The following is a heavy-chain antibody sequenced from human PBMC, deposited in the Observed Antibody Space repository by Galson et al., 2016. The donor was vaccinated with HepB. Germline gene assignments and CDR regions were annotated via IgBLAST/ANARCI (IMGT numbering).Heavy chain of an antibody. V-gene: IGHV3-53*01. CDR2: IYSDGTT. Sequence: SLRLSCAASGFTVSSNYMSWVRQAPGEGLEWVSVIYSDGTTYYADSVKGRFTISRDNSKNTVYLQMNSLRAEDTAVYYCARAPFYYDSSTTDSWGQGTLVTVSS. CDR1: GFTVSSNY. J-gene: IGHJ4*02. CDR3: ARAPFYYDSSTTDS. D-gene: IGHD3-22*01.